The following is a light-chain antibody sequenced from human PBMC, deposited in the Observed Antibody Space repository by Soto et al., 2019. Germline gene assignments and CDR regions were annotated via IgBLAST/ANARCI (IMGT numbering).Light chain of an antibody. CDR1: SSDVGSYNF. CDR3: CSYAGISIRYV. Sequence: QSALTQPASVSGSPGQSITISFTGTSSDVGSYNFVSWYQQHPGKAPKVMIYKDNKRPSGVSDRFSGSKSGNTASLTISGLQAEDEADYYCCSYAGISIRYVFGTGTKLTVL. V-gene: IGLV2-23*01. J-gene: IGLJ1*01. CDR2: KDN.